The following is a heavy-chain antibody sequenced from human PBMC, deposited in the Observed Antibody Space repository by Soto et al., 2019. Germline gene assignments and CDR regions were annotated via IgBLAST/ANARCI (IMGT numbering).Heavy chain of an antibody. V-gene: IGHV1-18*01. CDR2: ISPYQGNI. J-gene: IGHJ4*02. CDR1: GYTFKSYG. D-gene: IGHD1-1*01. Sequence: ASVKVSCKTSGYTFKSYGITWVRQAPGQGLEWMGWISPYQGNIHYAQKFQGRVTMTTDTSTSTAYMELRGLSSDDTAVYYCARVYTTPDYWGQGALVTVSS. CDR3: ARVYTTPDY.